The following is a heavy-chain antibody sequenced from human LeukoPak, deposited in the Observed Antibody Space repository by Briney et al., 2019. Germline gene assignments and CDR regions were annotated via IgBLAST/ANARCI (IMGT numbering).Heavy chain of an antibody. V-gene: IGHV3-23*01. CDR2: ISGSGDST. Sequence: GGSLRLSCAASGFIFSSYTMSWVRQAPGKGLEWVSTISGSGDSTYYVDSVKGRFTISRDNSKNTLYVQMNSLRAEDTALYYCAKGSSTWGDYYMDVWGKGTTVTVSS. J-gene: IGHJ6*03. CDR3: AKGSSTWGDYYMDV. D-gene: IGHD3-16*01. CDR1: GFIFSSYT.